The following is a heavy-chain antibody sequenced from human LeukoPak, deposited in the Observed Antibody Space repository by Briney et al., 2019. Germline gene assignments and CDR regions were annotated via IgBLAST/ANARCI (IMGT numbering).Heavy chain of an antibody. J-gene: IGHJ3*02. CDR3: ARDSESEKYSGYRAFDI. CDR1: GFTVSSNY. CDR2: ISSSSSTI. D-gene: IGHD3-22*01. Sequence: GGSLRLSCAASGFTVSSNYMSWVRQAPGKGLEWVSYISSSSSTIYYADSVKGRFTISRDNAKNSLYLQMNSLRAEDTAVYYCARDSESEKYSGYRAFDIWGQGTTVTVSS. V-gene: IGHV3-48*01.